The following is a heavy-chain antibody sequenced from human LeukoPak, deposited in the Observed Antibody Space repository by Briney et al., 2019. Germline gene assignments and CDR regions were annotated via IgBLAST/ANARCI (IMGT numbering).Heavy chain of an antibody. D-gene: IGHD3-22*01. J-gene: IGHJ3*02. V-gene: IGHV3-7*01. CDR2: IKQDRSEK. CDR3: ARSHSLYYYDSSGPDAFDI. CDR1: GFTFSNYW. Sequence: GGSLRLSCAASGFTFSNYWMTWVRQAPGKGLEWVANIKQDRSEKSYVDSVKGRFTTSRDNAKNSLYLQMNSLRAEDTAVYYCARSHSLYYYDSSGPDAFDIWGQGTMVTVSS.